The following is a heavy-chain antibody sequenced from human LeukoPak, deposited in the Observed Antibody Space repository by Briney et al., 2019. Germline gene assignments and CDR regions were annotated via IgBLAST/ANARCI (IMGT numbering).Heavy chain of an antibody. J-gene: IGHJ5*01. D-gene: IGHD6-6*01. CDR2: MYYSGST. CDR3: ARHRSPTSSSFFDS. V-gene: IGHV4-39*07. CDR1: GGSISSSSHY. Sequence: SETLSLTCTVSGGSISSSSHYWGWIRQPPGKGLDWIGSMYYSGSTYYNPSLKSRVTISLDTSKNQFSLKMGSMTAADTAVYYCARHRSPTSSSFFDSWGQGTLVSVSS.